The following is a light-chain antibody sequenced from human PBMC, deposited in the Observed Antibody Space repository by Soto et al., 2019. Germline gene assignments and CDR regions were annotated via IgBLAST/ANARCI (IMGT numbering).Light chain of an antibody. CDR3: QSYDSSLSGSV. CDR1: SSDIGAGYH. Sequence: QSVLTQPPSVSGAPGQRVTISCTGSSSDIGAGYHVHWYQQLPGTAPKLLISGNSNRPSGVPDRFSGSKSGTSASLAITGLQAEDEADYYCQSYDSSLSGSVFGGGTKLTVL. V-gene: IGLV1-40*01. J-gene: IGLJ3*02. CDR2: GNS.